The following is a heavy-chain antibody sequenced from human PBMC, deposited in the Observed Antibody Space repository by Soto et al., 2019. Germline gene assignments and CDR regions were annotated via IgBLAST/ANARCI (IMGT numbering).Heavy chain of an antibody. Sequence: GGSLRLSCAASGFTFSSYWMSWVRQAPGKGLEWVANIKQDGSEKYYVDSVKGRFTISRDNAKNSLYLQMNSLRAEDTAGYYCARLLTYDFWSGQTLSILYGMDVWGQATTVTVS. V-gene: IGHV3-7*03. J-gene: IGHJ6*02. CDR1: GFTFSSYW. CDR3: ARLLTYDFWSGQTLSILYGMDV. CDR2: IKQDGSEK. D-gene: IGHD3-3*01.